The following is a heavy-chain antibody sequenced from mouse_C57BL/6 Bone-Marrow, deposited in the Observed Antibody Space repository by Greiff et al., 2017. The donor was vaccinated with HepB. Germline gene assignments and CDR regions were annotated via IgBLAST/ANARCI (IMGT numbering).Heavy chain of an antibody. J-gene: IGHJ2*01. Sequence: EVHLVESGGGLVKPGGSLKLSCAASGFTFSSYAMSWVRQTPEKRLEWVATISDGGNYTYYPDNVKGRFTISRDNAKNNLYLQMSHLKSEDTAMYYCATSGYWGQGTTLTVSS. D-gene: IGHD1-3*01. CDR2: ISDGGNYT. CDR3: ATSGY. V-gene: IGHV5-4*01. CDR1: GFTFSSYA.